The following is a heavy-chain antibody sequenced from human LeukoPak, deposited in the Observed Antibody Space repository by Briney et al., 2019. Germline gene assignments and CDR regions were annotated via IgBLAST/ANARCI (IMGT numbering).Heavy chain of an antibody. CDR1: GFTFSSYE. V-gene: IGHV3-48*03. CDR2: ISSSGSTI. Sequence: QPGGSLRLSCAASGFTFSSYEMNWVRQAPGEGLEWVSYISSSGSTIYYADSVKGRFTISRDNAKNSLYLQMNSLRAEDTAVYYCARDYYGSGSYYIQTNWFDPWGQGTLVTVSS. D-gene: IGHD3-10*01. CDR3: ARDYYGSGSYYIQTNWFDP. J-gene: IGHJ5*02.